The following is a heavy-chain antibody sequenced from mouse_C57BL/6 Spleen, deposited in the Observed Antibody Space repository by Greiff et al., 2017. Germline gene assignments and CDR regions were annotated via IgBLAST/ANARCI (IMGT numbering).Heavy chain of an antibody. Sequence: EVKLVESGPGLVKPSQSLSLTCSVTGYSITSGYYWNWIRQFPGNKLEWMGYISYDGSNNYNPSLKNRISITRDTSKNQFFLKLNSVTTEDTATYYCARGDYGSSYAAYWGQGTLVTVSA. CDR1: GYSITSGYY. J-gene: IGHJ3*01. CDR2: ISYDGSN. CDR3: ARGDYGSSYAAY. D-gene: IGHD1-1*01. V-gene: IGHV3-6*01.